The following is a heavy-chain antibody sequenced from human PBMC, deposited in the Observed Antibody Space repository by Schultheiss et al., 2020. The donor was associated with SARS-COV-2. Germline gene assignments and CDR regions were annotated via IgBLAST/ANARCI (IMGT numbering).Heavy chain of an antibody. V-gene: IGHV5-51*01. CDR1: GYSFTSYG. J-gene: IGHJ4*02. D-gene: IGHD7-27*01. CDR2: IYPGDYDT. CDR3: ARHTPRAGDD. Sequence: GGSLRLSCTGSGYSFTSYGIGWVRQVPGKGLEWIGSIYPGDYDTRYSPSFQGQVTISADKSISTVYLQGSSLKASDTAMYYCARHTPRAGDDWGQGTLVTVSS.